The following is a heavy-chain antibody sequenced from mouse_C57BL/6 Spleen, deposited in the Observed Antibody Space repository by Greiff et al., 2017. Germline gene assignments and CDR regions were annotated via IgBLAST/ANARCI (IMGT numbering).Heavy chain of an antibody. J-gene: IGHJ4*01. CDR1: GFNIKNTY. CDR3: ARHLYGSREGAMDY. D-gene: IGHD1-1*01. V-gene: IGHV14-3*01. CDR2: IDPANGNT. Sequence: EVQLKESVAELVRPGASVKLSCTASGFNIKNTYMHWVKQRPEQGLEWIGRIDPANGNTKYAPKFQGKATITADTSSNTAYLQLSSLTSEDTAIYYCARHLYGSREGAMDYWGQGTSVTVSS.